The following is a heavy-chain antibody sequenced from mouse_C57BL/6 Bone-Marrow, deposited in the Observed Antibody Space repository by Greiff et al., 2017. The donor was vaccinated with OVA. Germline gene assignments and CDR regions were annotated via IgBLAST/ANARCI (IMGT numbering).Heavy chain of an antibody. CDR3: ARRAGVLRSYWYFDV. Sequence: VKLQESGPGILQSSQTLSLTCSFSGFSLSTSGMGVSWIRQPSGKGLEWLAHIYWDDDKRYNPSLKSRLTISKDTSRNQVFLKITSVDTADTATYYCARRAGVLRSYWYFDVWGTGTTVTVSS. J-gene: IGHJ1*03. V-gene: IGHV8-12*01. CDR1: GFSLSTSGMG. CDR2: IYWDDDK. D-gene: IGHD1-1*01.